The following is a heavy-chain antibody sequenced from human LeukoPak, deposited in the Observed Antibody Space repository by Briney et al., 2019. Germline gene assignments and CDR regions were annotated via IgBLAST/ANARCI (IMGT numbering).Heavy chain of an antibody. CDR1: GYTFTGYY. Sequence: ASVKVSCKASGYTFTGYYMHWVRQAPGQGLEWMGWINPNSGGTNYAQKFQGRVTMTRDTSISTAYMELSRLRSDDTAVCYCARDRAPNSGSYYDYYYYYGMDVWGQGTTVTVSS. CDR3: ARDRAPNSGSYYDYYYYYGMDV. D-gene: IGHD1-26*01. V-gene: IGHV1-2*02. J-gene: IGHJ6*02. CDR2: INPNSGGT.